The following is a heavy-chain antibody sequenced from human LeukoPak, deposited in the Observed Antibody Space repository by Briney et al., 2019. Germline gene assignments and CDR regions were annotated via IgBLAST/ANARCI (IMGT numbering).Heavy chain of an antibody. CDR1: GGSISSVNYC. Sequence: SETLSLTCTVSGGSISSVNYCWSWIRQPAGKGLEWIGHIHTSGNTNYNPSLKSRVTISVDTSKNQFSLKLSSVTAADTAVYYCARQFYVRFDPWGQGTLVTVSS. V-gene: IGHV4-61*09. CDR2: IHTSGNT. D-gene: IGHD5/OR15-5a*01. CDR3: ARQFYVRFDP. J-gene: IGHJ5*02.